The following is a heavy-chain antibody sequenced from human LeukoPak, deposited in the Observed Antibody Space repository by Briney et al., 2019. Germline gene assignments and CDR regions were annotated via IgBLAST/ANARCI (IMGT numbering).Heavy chain of an antibody. J-gene: IGHJ5*02. V-gene: IGHV4-34*01. Sequence: SETLSLTCTVYGGSFRVYYWSWIRQPPGKGLEWIGEINHSGSTNYNPSLKSRVTISVDTSKNHSSLKLSSVTAADTAVYYCARGKTYYDILTGPRQRFEPWGQGTLVTVSS. D-gene: IGHD3-9*01. CDR3: ARGKTYYDILTGPRQRFEP. CDR1: GGSFRVYY. CDR2: INHSGST.